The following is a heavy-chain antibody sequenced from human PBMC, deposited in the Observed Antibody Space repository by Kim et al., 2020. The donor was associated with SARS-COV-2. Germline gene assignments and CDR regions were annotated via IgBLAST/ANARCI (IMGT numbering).Heavy chain of an antibody. D-gene: IGHD3-10*01. CDR3: VRESGGVPDY. CDR2: ISSSRSTI. Sequence: GGSLRLSCAASGFTFSDYSMNWVRQAPGKGLEWVSYISSSRSTIYYADSVKGRSTISRDNGKNSLYLQMNSLRDEDTAVYYCVRESGGVPDYWGQGTLVIVSS. V-gene: IGHV3-48*02. CDR1: GFTFSDYS. J-gene: IGHJ4*02.